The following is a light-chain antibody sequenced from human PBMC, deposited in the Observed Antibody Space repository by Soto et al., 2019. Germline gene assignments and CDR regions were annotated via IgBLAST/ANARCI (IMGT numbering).Light chain of an antibody. Sequence: EIVLTQFPATLSVSPGERGTLSCRASQNIRNNLAWYLQRPGQAPRLLFYGASTSASGIPARFSGGGSGTEFTLTISSLQSEDFGVYYCQQYDDWPRTFGQGTKVEI. V-gene: IGKV3-15*01. CDR2: GAS. J-gene: IGKJ1*01. CDR3: QQYDDWPRT. CDR1: QNIRNN.